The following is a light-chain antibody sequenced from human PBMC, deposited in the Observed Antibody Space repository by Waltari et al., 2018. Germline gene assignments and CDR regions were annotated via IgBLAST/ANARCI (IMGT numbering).Light chain of an antibody. V-gene: IGKV1-5*03. CDR3: QQYYSYPIT. CDR1: QSIGNW. Sequence: DIEMTQSPSTLSASVGDRVTITCRASQSIGNWLAWYQQKQGKAPNLLIYKASSLESGVPSRFSGSGSGTEFTLTISSLQPDDFATYYCQQYYSYPITFGGGTKVEIK. CDR2: KAS. J-gene: IGKJ4*01.